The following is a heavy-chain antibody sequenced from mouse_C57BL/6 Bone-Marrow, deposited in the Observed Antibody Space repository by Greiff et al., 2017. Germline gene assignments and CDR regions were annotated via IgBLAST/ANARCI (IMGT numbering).Heavy chain of an antibody. CDR3: ARFLSTYFDY. CDR1: GFTFSSYG. Sequence: EVKLVESGGDLVKPGGSLKLSCAASGFTFSSYGMSWVRQTPDQGLEWVANISSGGSYTYYTENVKGRVTLARDTANITLYMQISSLTSEDTAMYYCARFLSTYFDYWGQGTTLTVSS. D-gene: IGHD5-1*01. J-gene: IGHJ2*01. V-gene: IGHV5-6*01. CDR2: ISSGGSYT.